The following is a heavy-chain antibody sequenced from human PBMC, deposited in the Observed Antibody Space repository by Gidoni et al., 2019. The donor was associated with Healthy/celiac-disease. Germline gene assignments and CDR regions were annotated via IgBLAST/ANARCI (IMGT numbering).Heavy chain of an antibody. J-gene: IGHJ4*02. CDR3: ARDSTYYDFWSGYYTGGGFDY. CDR2: INPNSGGT. V-gene: IGHV1-2*06. D-gene: IGHD3-3*01. CDR1: GYTFTGAY. Sequence: QVQLVQSGAEVKKPGASVKISCKASGYTFTGAYLQWVRQAPGQGLEWMGRINPNSGGTNYAQKFQGRVTMTRDTSISTAYMELSRLRSDDTAVYYCARDSTYYDFWSGYYTGGGFDYWGQGTLVTVSS.